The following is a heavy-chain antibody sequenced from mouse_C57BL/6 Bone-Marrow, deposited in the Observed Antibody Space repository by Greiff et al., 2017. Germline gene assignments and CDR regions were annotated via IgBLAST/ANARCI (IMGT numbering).Heavy chain of an antibody. V-gene: IGHV1-39*01. J-gene: IGHJ4*01. CDR3: AMGYDYDYAMDY. D-gene: IGHD2-4*01. Sequence: VQLKQSGPELVKPGASVKISCKASGYSFTDYNMNWVKQSNGKSLEWIGVINPNYGTTSYNQKFKGKATLTVDQSSSTADMQLNSLTSEDSAVYYCAMGYDYDYAMDYWGQGTSVTVSS. CDR2: INPNYGTT. CDR1: GYSFTDYN.